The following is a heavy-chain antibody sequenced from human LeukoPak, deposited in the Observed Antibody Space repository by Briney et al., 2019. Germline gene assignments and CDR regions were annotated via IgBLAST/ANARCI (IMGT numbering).Heavy chain of an antibody. CDR2: ISSSGSTI. Sequence: KAGVSLRLSCAASGFTFSDYYMSWIRQAPGKGLEWVSYISSSGSTIYYADSVKGRFTISRDNAKNSLYLKMNSLRAEDTAVYYCARELNADDAFDIWGQGTMVTVSS. J-gene: IGHJ3*02. CDR3: ARELNADDAFDI. D-gene: IGHD2-8*01. CDR1: GFTFSDYY. V-gene: IGHV3-11*01.